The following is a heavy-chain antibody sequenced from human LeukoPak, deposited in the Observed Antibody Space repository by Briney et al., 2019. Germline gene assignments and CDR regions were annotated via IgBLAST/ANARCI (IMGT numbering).Heavy chain of an antibody. CDR2: IYYSGST. V-gene: IGHV4-59*08. D-gene: IGHD3-22*01. Sequence: SETLSLTCTVSGGSISGYYWNWIRQSPGKELEWIGYIYYSGSTNYNPSLKSRVTISVDTSKNQFSLKLNSVTAADTAVYFCAKTRRNYYDSSGYYGGVGYFDLWGRGTLVTVSS. CDR1: GGSISGYY. CDR3: AKTRRNYYDSSGYYGGVGYFDL. J-gene: IGHJ2*01.